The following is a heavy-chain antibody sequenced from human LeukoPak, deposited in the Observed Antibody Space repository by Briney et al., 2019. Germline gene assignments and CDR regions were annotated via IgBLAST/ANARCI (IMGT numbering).Heavy chain of an antibody. CDR1: GYTFTGYY. Sequence: GASVKVSCKASGYTFTGYYMHWVRQAPGQGLEWMGWINPNSGGTNYAQKFQGRVTMTRDTSISTAYMELSRLRSDDTAVYYCARDLIVAAAGMDYYYYMDVWGKGTTVTVSS. CDR2: INPNSGGT. CDR3: ARDLIVAAAGMDYYYYMDV. V-gene: IGHV1-2*02. J-gene: IGHJ6*03. D-gene: IGHD6-13*01.